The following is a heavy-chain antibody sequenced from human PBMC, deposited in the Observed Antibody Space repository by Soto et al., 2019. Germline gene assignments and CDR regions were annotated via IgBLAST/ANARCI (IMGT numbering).Heavy chain of an antibody. CDR2: INGDGSIT. CDR3: SRETLWFGELLKS. V-gene: IGHV3-74*01. D-gene: IGHD3-10*01. Sequence: EVQLVESGGGSAQTGGSLRISCAASGFTFGSYWMDWVRQAPGKGLVWVSRINGDGSITTYADSVKGRFTISRDRVGNTLYLQMNNLRADDTAVSYCSRETLWFGELLKSGGRGTLVTVSS. CDR1: GFTFGSYW. J-gene: IGHJ4*01.